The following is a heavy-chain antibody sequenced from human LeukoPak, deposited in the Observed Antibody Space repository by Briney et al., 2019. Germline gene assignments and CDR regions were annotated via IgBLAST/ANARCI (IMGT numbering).Heavy chain of an antibody. Sequence: PSETLSLTCTDSGGSISTYYWSWIRQPPRTGRGWIGYIYTSGSTDYTPSLQSRVTISPHTSNTQSPLNLNSATAAATAVYYCARSRGRKVTPFDYWGRGILVTVSS. D-gene: IGHD3-10*01. CDR2: IYTSGST. CDR1: GGSISTYY. CDR3: ARSRGRKVTPFDY. V-gene: IGHV4-4*09. J-gene: IGHJ4*01.